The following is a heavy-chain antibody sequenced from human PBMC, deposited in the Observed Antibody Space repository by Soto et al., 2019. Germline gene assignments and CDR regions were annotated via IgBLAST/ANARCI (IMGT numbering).Heavy chain of an antibody. CDR2: ISGSGGIT. D-gene: IGHD2-2*01. Sequence: EVLLLESGGGLVQPGGSLRLSCAASGFTFSSYAMSWVRQAPGKGLEWVSSISGSGGITYFAGSVKGRFTISRDNSKSTLYLQMNSLRAEDTAVYYCAKGGVEYQLLPFDYWGQGTLVTVSS. CDR1: GFTFSSYA. CDR3: AKGGVEYQLLPFDY. J-gene: IGHJ4*02. V-gene: IGHV3-23*01.